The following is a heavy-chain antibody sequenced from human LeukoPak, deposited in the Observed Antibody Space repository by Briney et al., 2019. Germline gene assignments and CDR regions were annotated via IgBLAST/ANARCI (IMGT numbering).Heavy chain of an antibody. CDR3: ARDLWPSYYYYYYYMDV. D-gene: IGHD2/OR15-2a*01. V-gene: IGHV3-30*03. CDR2: ISYDGSNK. CDR1: GFTFSSYG. Sequence: GGSLRLSCAASGFTFSSYGMHWVRQAPGKGLEWVAVISYDGSNKYYADSVKGRFTISRDNSKNTLYLQMNSLRAEDTAVYYCARDLWPSYYYYYYYMDVWGKGTTVTVSS. J-gene: IGHJ6*03.